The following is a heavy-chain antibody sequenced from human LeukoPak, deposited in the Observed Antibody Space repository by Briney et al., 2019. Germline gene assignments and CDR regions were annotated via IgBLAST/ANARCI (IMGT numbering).Heavy chain of an antibody. CDR3: ARGGPAAGGFDY. Sequence: PGGSLRLSCAASGLTVSSNYMSWVRQAPGKGLEWVSVIYSGGSTYYADSVKGRFTFSRDNSKNTLYLQMNSLRAEDTAVYYCARGGPAAGGFDYWGQGTLVTVSS. CDR2: IYSGGST. D-gene: IGHD6-13*01. J-gene: IGHJ4*02. CDR1: GLTVSSNY. V-gene: IGHV3-66*01.